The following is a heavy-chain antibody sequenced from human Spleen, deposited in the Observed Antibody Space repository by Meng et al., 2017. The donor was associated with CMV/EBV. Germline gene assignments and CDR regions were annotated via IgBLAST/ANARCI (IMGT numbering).Heavy chain of an antibody. CDR2: IYYSGTT. J-gene: IGHJ5*02. V-gene: IGHV4-30-4*08. CDR1: GDSISSGDYY. CDR3: ARTYTNYEGNWFDP. D-gene: IGHD3-16*01. Sequence: SGDSISSGDYYGSWIRQPPGKGLEWIGCIYYSGTTYYSPSLKSRISMSVDMSANQFSLRVTSVTAADTALYYCARTYTNYEGNWFDPWGQGTLVTVSS.